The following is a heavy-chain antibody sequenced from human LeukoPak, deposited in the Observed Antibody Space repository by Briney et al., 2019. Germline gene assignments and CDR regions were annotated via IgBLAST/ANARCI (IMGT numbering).Heavy chain of an antibody. CDR2: IIPILGIA. CDR3: ARDRIVVVPAATHYYYYGMDV. D-gene: IGHD2-2*01. Sequence: SVKVSCKASGGTFSSYAISWVRQAPGQGLEWMGRIIPILGIANYAQKFQGRVTITADKSTSTAYMELSSLRSEDTAVYYCARDRIVVVPAATHYYYYGMDVWGQGTTVTVSS. V-gene: IGHV1-69*04. J-gene: IGHJ6*02. CDR1: GGTFSSYA.